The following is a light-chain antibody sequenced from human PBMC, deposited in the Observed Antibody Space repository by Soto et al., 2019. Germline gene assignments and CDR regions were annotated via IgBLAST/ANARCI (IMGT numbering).Light chain of an antibody. CDR2: CAS. V-gene: IGKV4-1*01. J-gene: IGKJ2*01. CDR1: QTILYTSNNRNY. Sequence: DIVMTQSPDSLAVSLGERATINCKSSQTILYTSNNRNYLAWYQQKSGQPPKLLFSCASTPESCVPERINASGSETDCTLTISILRTDCVAVFYCHQYYYTRDTFVQGTMLEIK. CDR3: HQYYYTRDT.